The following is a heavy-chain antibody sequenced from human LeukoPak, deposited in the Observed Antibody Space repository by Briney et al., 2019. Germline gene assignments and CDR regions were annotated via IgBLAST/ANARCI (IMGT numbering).Heavy chain of an antibody. CDR2: IWYDGSNK. CDR3: ARDGGLLWFGTNNWFDP. J-gene: IGHJ5*02. CDR1: GFTFSSYS. Sequence: GGSLRLSCAASGFTFSSYSMNWVRQAPGKGLEWVAVIWYDGSNKYYADSVKGRFTISRDNSKNTLYLQMNSLRAEDTAVYYCARDGGLLWFGTNNWFDPWGQGTLVTVSS. D-gene: IGHD3-10*01. V-gene: IGHV3-33*08.